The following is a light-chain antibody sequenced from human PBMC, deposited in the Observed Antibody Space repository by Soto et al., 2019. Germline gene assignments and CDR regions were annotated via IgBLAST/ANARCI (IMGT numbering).Light chain of an antibody. Sequence: QSALTQPRSVSGSPGQSVTISCTGTSSNVGGYNYVSWYQQHPGKAPKLILYDVTKRPSGVPDRLSGSKSGNTASLTISGLQAEDEAGYYCCSYAGTYTWVFGGGTKL. CDR2: DVT. CDR3: CSYAGTYTWV. CDR1: SSNVGGYNY. J-gene: IGLJ3*02. V-gene: IGLV2-11*01.